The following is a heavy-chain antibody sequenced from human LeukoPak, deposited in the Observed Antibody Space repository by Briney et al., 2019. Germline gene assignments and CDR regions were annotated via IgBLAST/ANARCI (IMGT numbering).Heavy chain of an antibody. CDR1: GFTASSYT. CDR3: ARESILGTTTDYFDY. Sequence: PGGSLRLSCEAAGFTASSYTMNWVRQAPGKGLEWVSLISRTTGSVYYADSVRGRFTISRDSAKNSVYLQMNSLRAEDTAIYYCARESILGTTTDYFDYWGQGTRVIASS. CDR2: ISRTTGSV. V-gene: IGHV3-48*04. D-gene: IGHD1-26*01. J-gene: IGHJ4*02.